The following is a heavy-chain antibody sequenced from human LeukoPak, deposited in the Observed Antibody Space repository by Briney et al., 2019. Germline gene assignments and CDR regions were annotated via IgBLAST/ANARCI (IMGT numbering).Heavy chain of an antibody. CDR3: ARAPSPIPVADPYFDY. CDR1: GGSFSGYY. CDR2: INHSGST. V-gene: IGHV4-34*01. Sequence: SETLSLTCAVYGGSFSGYYWSWIRQPPGKGLEWIGEINHSGSTNYNPSLKSRVTISVDTSKNQFSLKLSSVTAADTAVYYCARAPSPIPVADPYFDYWGQGTLVTVSS. D-gene: IGHD6-19*01. J-gene: IGHJ4*02.